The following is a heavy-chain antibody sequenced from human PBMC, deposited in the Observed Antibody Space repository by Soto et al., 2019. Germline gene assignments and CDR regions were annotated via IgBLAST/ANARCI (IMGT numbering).Heavy chain of an antibody. CDR1: GGSFSGYY. J-gene: IGHJ4*02. D-gene: IGHD2-2*02. CDR2: INHSGST. V-gene: IGHV4-34*01. CDR3: ARGGQVPAAIRQFDY. Sequence: PSETQSLTSAVYGGSFSGYYWSWIRQPPGKGLEWIGEINHSGSTNYNPSLKSRVTISVDTSKNQFSLKLSSVTAADTAVYYCARGGQVPAAIRQFDYWGQGTLLTVSS.